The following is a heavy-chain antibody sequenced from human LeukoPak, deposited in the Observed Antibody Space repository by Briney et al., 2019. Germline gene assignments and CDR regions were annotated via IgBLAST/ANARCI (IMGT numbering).Heavy chain of an antibody. V-gene: IGHV1-18*01. Sequence: ASVKVSCKASGGTFSSYGISWVRQAPGQGLEWMGWISAYNGATNYARKFQGGVAMTTDTSTSTAYMELGSLRSDDTAVYYCARDRSYGPYNFEDWGQGTLVTVSS. D-gene: IGHD3-16*01. CDR3: ARDRSYGPYNFED. CDR2: ISAYNGAT. CDR1: GGTFSSYG. J-gene: IGHJ4*02.